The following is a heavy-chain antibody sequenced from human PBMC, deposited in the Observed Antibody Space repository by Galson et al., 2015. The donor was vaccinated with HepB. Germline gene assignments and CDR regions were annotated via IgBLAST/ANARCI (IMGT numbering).Heavy chain of an antibody. CDR1: GYTFTSYG. D-gene: IGHD5-24*01. V-gene: IGHV1-18*01. CDR2: ISVYNDNT. J-gene: IGHJ6*02. CDR3: AAGEGNNHYYYSALDV. Sequence: SVKVSCKASGYTFTSYGISWVRQAPGQGLEWMGWISVYNDNTNYAQKLQDRVSMTTDTSTSTAYMELSSLRSEDTAVYYCAAGEGNNHYYYSALDVWGQGTTVTVSS.